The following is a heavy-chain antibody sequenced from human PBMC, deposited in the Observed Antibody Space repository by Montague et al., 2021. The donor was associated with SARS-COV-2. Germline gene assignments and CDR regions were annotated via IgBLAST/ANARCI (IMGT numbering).Heavy chain of an antibody. D-gene: IGHD5-12*01. V-gene: IGHV3-9*01. Sequence: SLRLSCAASGFTFDDYVMHWVRQAPGKGLEWVSGIGWRSGSIGYADSVXGLFTISRDNAKNSLYLQMNSLRAEDTALYHCAKGQKIQWLVFNSAPDWFDPWGQGTLVTVSS. CDR1: GFTFDDYV. J-gene: IGHJ5*02. CDR3: AKGQKIQWLVFNSAPDWFDP. CDR2: IGWRSGSI.